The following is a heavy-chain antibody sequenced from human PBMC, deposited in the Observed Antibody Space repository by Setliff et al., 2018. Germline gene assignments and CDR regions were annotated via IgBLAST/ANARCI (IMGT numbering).Heavy chain of an antibody. CDR3: AKDRYDYYDSSARKGYYLDY. V-gene: IGHV3-7*03. J-gene: IGHJ4*02. CDR2: IRQDGSEK. CDR1: GFTFRRYS. D-gene: IGHD3-22*01. Sequence: PGGSLRLSCAASGFTFRRYSMTWVRQAPGKGLEWVANIRQDGSEKYYVDSVKGRFTISRDNAKNSLYLQMNNLRDDDTAVYYCAKDRYDYYDSSARKGYYLDYWGQGALVTVSS.